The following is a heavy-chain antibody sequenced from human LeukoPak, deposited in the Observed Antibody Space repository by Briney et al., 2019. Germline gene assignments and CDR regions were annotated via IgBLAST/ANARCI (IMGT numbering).Heavy chain of an antibody. CDR1: GYTFTGSN. Sequence: GASVKVSCKASGYTFTGSNIHWVRQAPGQGLECMGWIHPKNGDTNYAQNFRGRVTMTMDTSTSTAYMELSGLRSDDTAVYYCARASNSAYGGQFFDSWGQGTLVAVSS. CDR3: ARASNSAYGGQFFDS. CDR2: IHPKNGDT. V-gene: IGHV1-2*02. D-gene: IGHD3-16*01. J-gene: IGHJ4*02.